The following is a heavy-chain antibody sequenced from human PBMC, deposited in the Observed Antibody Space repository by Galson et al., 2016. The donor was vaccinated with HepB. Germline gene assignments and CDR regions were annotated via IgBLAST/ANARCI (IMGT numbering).Heavy chain of an antibody. CDR2: ITSNGNDI. J-gene: IGHJ4*02. CDR3: AGVGYYDFWSGLNYFDC. CDR1: GFTFSSYS. V-gene: IGHV3-21*01. Sequence: SLRLSCAASGFTFSSYSMAWVRQTPGKGLEWVSSITSNGNDIYYADSLKGRFTISRDNAKNSVYLQVNSLRAEDTAVYYCAGVGYYDFWSGLNYFDCWGLGTLVTVSS. D-gene: IGHD3-3*01.